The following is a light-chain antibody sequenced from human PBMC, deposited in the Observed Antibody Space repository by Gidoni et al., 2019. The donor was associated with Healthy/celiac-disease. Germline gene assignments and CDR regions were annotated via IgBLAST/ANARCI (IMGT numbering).Light chain of an antibody. CDR3: SSYAGSNNV. V-gene: IGLV2-8*01. CDR1: SSYVGGYNY. J-gene: IGLJ1*01. CDR2: EVS. Sequence: QSALTQPPSASGSPGQSVTISCTGTSSYVGGYNYVSWYQQHPGKAPKLMIDEVSKRPSGVPDRFSGSKSGNTASLTVSGLQAEDEADYYCSSYAGSNNVFGTGTKVTVL.